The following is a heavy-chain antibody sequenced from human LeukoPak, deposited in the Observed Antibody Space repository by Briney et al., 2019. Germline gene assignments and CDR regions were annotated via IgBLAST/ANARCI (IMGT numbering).Heavy chain of an antibody. J-gene: IGHJ4*02. D-gene: IGHD6-19*01. CDR1: GFTFSDTW. CDR2: IRSDGSDT. Sequence: GGSLRLSCAASGFTFSDTWMHWVRQAPGEGLVWVSRIRSDGSDTMYAESVKGRFTISRDNAKNTLYLQMNSLRAEDTAVYYCARRSIAVARMGYYFDYWGQGTLVTVSS. V-gene: IGHV3-74*03. CDR3: ARRSIAVARMGYYFDY.